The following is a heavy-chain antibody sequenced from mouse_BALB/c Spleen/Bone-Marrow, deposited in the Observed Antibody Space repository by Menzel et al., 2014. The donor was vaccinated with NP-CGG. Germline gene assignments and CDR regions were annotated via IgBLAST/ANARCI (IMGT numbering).Heavy chain of an antibody. D-gene: IGHD1-1*01. Sequence: VQLQQSGAELVKPGASVKLSCTASGFNIKDTYMHWVKQRPEQGLEWIGRIDPANGNTKYDPKFQGKATITADTSSNTAYLQLSSLTSEDTAVYYCANYYYGRSYGFAYWGQGTLVTVSA. CDR1: GFNIKDTY. V-gene: IGHV14-3*02. CDR2: IDPANGNT. J-gene: IGHJ3*01. CDR3: ANYYYGRSYGFAY.